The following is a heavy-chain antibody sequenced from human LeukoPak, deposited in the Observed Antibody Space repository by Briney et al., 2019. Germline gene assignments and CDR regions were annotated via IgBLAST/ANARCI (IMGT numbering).Heavy chain of an antibody. V-gene: IGHV3-7*01. J-gene: IGHJ6*03. Sequence: GGTLRLSCAASGFTFSSYWMSWARQAPGKGLEWVANIKQDGSEKYYVDSVKGRFTISRDNAKNSLYLQMNSLRAEDTAVYYCARDYPPLYYDFWSGYYVYYYYYYMDVWGKGTTVTVSS. CDR3: ARDYPPLYYDFWSGYYVYYYYYYMDV. CDR2: IKQDGSEK. D-gene: IGHD3-3*01. CDR1: GFTFSSYW.